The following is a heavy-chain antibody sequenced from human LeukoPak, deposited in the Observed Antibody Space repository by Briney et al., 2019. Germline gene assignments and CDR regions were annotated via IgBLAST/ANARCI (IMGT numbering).Heavy chain of an antibody. J-gene: IGHJ4*02. CDR2: INPSGGST. D-gene: IGHD1-1*01. V-gene: IGHV1-46*01. CDR1: GYTFTSYY. CDR3: ARDVGRSNWYFDY. Sequence: GASVKVSFKASGYTFTSYYTYWVRPAPGQGLEWMGMINPSGGSTTYAQKFNDKVTIKSETSTSTVYMELGSRRYEDTAVYYCARDVGRSNWYFDYWGQGTLVTVSS.